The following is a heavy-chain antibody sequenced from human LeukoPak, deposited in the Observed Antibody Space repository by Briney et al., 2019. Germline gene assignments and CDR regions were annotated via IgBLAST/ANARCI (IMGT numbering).Heavy chain of an antibody. CDR1: GGSISSYY. Sequence: SETLSLTCTVSGGSISSYYWSWIRQPAGKGLEWIGRIYTSGSTNYNPSLKSRVTMSVYTSKNQFSLKLSSVTAADTAVYYCAKVMSAMAGTGYFDYWGQGTLVTVSS. CDR3: AKVMSAMAGTGYFDY. CDR2: IYTSGST. V-gene: IGHV4-4*07. D-gene: IGHD6-19*01. J-gene: IGHJ4*02.